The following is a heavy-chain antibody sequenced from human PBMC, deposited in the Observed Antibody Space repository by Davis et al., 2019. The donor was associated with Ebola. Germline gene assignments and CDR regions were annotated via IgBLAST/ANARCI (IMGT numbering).Heavy chain of an antibody. CDR3: ARSDLWSGYYKANTVGVDF. D-gene: IGHD3-3*01. Sequence: PSETLSLTCAVYGGTFSGYYWNWIRQPPGKGLEWIGEANHSGSTNYNPSLKSRVTISVDTSKNQFSLKMISVAAGDTAVYYCARSDLWSGYYKANTVGVDFWGHGTSVTVSS. CDR2: ANHSGST. J-gene: IGHJ6*02. V-gene: IGHV4-34*01. CDR1: GGTFSGYY.